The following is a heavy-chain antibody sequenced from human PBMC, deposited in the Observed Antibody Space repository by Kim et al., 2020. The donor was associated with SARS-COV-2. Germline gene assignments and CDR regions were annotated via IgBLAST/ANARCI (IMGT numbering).Heavy chain of an antibody. CDR2: ISAYNGNT. CDR1: GYIFTSYG. J-gene: IGHJ4*02. D-gene: IGHD3-22*01. V-gene: IGHV1-18*04. Sequence: ASVKVSCKASGYIFTSYGISWVRQAPGQGLEWMGWISAYNGNTNYAQKPQGRVTMTTDTSTSTAYMELRSLRSDDTAVYYCARDSCYYDSSGYYYVYCLPKVGGNSFDSWGQGTLVTVSS. CDR3: ARDSCYYDSSGYYYVYCLPKVGGNSFDS.